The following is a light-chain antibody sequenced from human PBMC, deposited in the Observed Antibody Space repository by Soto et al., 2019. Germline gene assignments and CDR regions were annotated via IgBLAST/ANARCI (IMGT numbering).Light chain of an antibody. CDR1: SSNIGAGHD. CDR2: ANS. V-gene: IGLV1-40*01. J-gene: IGLJ2*01. Sequence: QSVLTQPPSVSGAPGQRVTISCTGSSSNIGAGHDVHWYQQLPGAAPQLFIYANSNRPSGVPDRFSGSTSGSSASLAITGLQAEDEAEYYCQSYDSSLRVVVFGGGTKLTVL. CDR3: QSYDSSLRVVV.